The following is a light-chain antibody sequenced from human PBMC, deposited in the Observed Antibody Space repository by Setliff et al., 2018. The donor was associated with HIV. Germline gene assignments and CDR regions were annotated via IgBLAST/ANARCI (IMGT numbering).Light chain of an antibody. CDR1: SNDVGGYNY. V-gene: IGLV2-14*01. Sequence: VLTQPASVSGSPGQSITISCTGSSNDVGGYNYASWYQQRPGKAPKLMISEVSNRPSGVSNRFSGSKSGNTASLTISGLQAEDEADYYCSSCTSGSTRVFGTGTKVTVL. CDR2: EVS. J-gene: IGLJ1*01. CDR3: SSCTSGSTRV.